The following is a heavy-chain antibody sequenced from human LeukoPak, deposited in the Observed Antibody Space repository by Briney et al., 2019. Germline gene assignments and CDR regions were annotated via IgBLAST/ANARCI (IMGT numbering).Heavy chain of an antibody. Sequence: GGSLRLSCAAFGFTFSSYWMSWVRQAPGKGLEWVANIKQDGSEKHYVDSVKGRFTISRDNARNSLYLQMNSLRAEDTAVYYCARRYFDYWGQGTLVTVSS. J-gene: IGHJ4*02. CDR3: ARRYFDY. CDR1: GFTFSSYW. CDR2: IKQDGSEK. V-gene: IGHV3-7*04.